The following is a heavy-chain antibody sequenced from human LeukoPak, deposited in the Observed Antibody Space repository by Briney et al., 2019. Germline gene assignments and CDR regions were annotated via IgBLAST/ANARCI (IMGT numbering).Heavy chain of an antibody. Sequence: GGSLRLSCAASGFTFSSYAMSWVRQAPGKGLEGGSVIYSGGSSYYADSVQGRFTISRDKYKNALYLKMYSLRAEDTAVYYCASSGVLWFGELLSPFDYWGQGTLVTVSS. CDR3: ASSGVLWFGELLSPFDY. V-gene: IGHV3-66*01. J-gene: IGHJ4*02. CDR1: GFTFSSYA. CDR2: IYSGGSS. D-gene: IGHD3-10*01.